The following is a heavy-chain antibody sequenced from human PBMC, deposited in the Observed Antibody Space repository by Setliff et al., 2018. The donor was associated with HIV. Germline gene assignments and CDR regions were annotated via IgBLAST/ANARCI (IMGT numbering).Heavy chain of an antibody. Sequence: LSLTCTVSGDSITTYYWSWIRQPAGKGLEWIGRIYGTGSTTYNPSLESRVTMSVDRSNNQFSLELTSVTAADTAVYYCARIDPGKYWSSDYWGPGTLVTVSS. CDR3: ARIDPGKYWSSDY. CDR1: GDSITTYY. V-gene: IGHV4-4*07. D-gene: IGHD2-8*02. CDR2: IYGTGST. J-gene: IGHJ4*02.